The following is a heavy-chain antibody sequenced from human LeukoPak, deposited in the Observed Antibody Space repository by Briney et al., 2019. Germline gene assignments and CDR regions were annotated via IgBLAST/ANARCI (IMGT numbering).Heavy chain of an antibody. CDR1: GYTLTSHD. V-gene: IGHV1-8*01. Sequence: GASVKVSCKASGYTLTSHDCNWVRDAPGQGLEWMGWINPNSGKTGFAQKFQGRVTLTRNTSISTAYMELRRLRSEDTAVYYCARIGGDFFYYCMDVWGKGTTVTVSS. CDR2: INPNSGKT. J-gene: IGHJ6*03. CDR3: ARIGGDFFYYCMDV. D-gene: IGHD3-10*01.